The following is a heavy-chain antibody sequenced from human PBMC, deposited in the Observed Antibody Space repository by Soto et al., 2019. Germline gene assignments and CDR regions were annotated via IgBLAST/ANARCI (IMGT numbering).Heavy chain of an antibody. Sequence: GASVKVSCKASGGTFSSYAISWVRQAPGQGLEWMGGIIPIFGTANYAQKFQGRVTITADESTSTAYMELSSLRSEDTAVYYCAATYYYDSSGFFDYWGQGTLVTVSS. CDR1: GGTFSSYA. CDR2: IIPIFGTA. D-gene: IGHD3-22*01. CDR3: AATYYYDSSGFFDY. J-gene: IGHJ4*02. V-gene: IGHV1-69*13.